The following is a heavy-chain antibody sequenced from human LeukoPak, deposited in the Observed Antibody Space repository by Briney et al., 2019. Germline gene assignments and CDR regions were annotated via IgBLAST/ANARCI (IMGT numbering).Heavy chain of an antibody. CDR3: ARDLGGRNAFDI. D-gene: IGHD3-16*01. Sequence: ASVKVSCKASGYNFFTYGITWVRQAPGQGLEWMGWVSAYADNTNYVQKFQGRVTMTTDTSTSTAYMELRSLRSDDTAVYYCARDLGGRNAFDIWGQGTMVTVSS. CDR2: VSAYADNT. V-gene: IGHV1-18*01. CDR1: GYNFFTYG. J-gene: IGHJ3*02.